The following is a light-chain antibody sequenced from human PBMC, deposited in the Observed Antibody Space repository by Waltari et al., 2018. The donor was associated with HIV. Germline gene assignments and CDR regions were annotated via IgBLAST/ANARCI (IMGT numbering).Light chain of an antibody. CDR2: KVS. J-gene: IGKJ2*01. V-gene: IGKV2-30*01. CDR3: MQGTHWPYT. Sequence: VMTQSTTTLPVALGQTATISCRSSQSLVYSDGNTYVHWIQQRPGQSPRRLIYKVSDRDSGVPDRFSGSEAGSDFTLKISRVEAEDVGVYYCMQGTHWPYTFGQGTKLEIK. CDR1: QSLVYSDGNTY.